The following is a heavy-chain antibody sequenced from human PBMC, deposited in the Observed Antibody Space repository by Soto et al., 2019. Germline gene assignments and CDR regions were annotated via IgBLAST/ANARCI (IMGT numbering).Heavy chain of an antibody. D-gene: IGHD3-22*01. CDR3: ARERNYYDSRGASEAFDI. CDR1: GFTFSSYS. J-gene: IGHJ3*02. Sequence: PGGSLRLSCAASGFTFSSYSMNWVRQAPGKGLEWVSSITRSSRSIYYAGSVKGRFTISRDNAKNSLYLQMNSLRAEDTAVYYCARERNYYDSRGASEAFDIWGQGTMVTVSS. CDR2: ITRSSRSI. V-gene: IGHV3-21*01.